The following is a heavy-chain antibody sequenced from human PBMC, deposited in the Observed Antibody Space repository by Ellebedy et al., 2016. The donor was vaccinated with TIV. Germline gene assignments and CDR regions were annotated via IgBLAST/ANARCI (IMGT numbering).Heavy chain of an antibody. Sequence: SETLSLXCTVSGGSISSSSSYWGWIRQPPGKGLEWIGNIFYTGNTYYNPSLKSRVTISVGTSKNQFSLKLSSVTAADAAVYYCARRFSGWYFFEHWGQGTLVTVSS. D-gene: IGHD6-19*01. V-gene: IGHV4-39*01. J-gene: IGHJ4*02. CDR2: IFYTGNT. CDR3: ARRFSGWYFFEH. CDR1: GGSISSSSSY.